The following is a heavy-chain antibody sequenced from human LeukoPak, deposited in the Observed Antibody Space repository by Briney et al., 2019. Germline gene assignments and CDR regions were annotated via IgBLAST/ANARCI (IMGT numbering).Heavy chain of an antibody. Sequence: GGSLRLSRAASGFTASNNYMSWVRQAPGMGLERGSVIYSGGTTYYADSVKSRFTISRDNSKNTLYLQMNSLRAEDTAMYYCASCPATSCYPRTWGQGTLVTVSS. J-gene: IGHJ5*02. V-gene: IGHV3-66*01. CDR1: GFTASNNY. D-gene: IGHD2-2*01. CDR3: ASCPATSCYPRT. CDR2: IYSGGTT.